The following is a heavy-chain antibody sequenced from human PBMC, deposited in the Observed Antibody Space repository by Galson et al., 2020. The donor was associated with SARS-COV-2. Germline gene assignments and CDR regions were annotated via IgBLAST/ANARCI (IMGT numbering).Heavy chain of an antibody. CDR3: ARFGYYNILTGHYTYDFDS. Sequence: TLSLTCTVASGSITSGSYYWSWVRQPAGKGLEWIGRIYVSGSTIYNPYFKSRVTMSVDTSKKQFSLRLRSVTAADTAVYYCARFGYYNILTGHYTYDFDSWGLGTLVTVSS. CDR2: IYVSGST. V-gene: IGHV4-61*02. J-gene: IGHJ4*02. D-gene: IGHD3-9*01. CDR1: SGSITSGSYY.